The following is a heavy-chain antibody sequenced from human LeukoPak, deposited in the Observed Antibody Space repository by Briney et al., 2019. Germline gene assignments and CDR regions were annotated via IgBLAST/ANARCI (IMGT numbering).Heavy chain of an antibody. CDR3: ARFLSGSHGAFDI. J-gene: IGHJ3*02. CDR1: GYTFTGYW. V-gene: IGHV1-2*06. CDR2: INPNSGGT. D-gene: IGHD1-26*01. Sequence: ASVKVSCKASGYTFTGYWHWVRQAPGQGLEWMGRINPNSGGTDYAQNFQGRVTMTRDTSISTAYMELSSLRSDDTAVYYCARFLSGSHGAFDIWGQGTMVTVSS.